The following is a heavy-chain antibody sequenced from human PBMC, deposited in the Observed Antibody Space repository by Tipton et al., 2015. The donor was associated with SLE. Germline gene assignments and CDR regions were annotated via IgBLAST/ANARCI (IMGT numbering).Heavy chain of an antibody. CDR2: IYYSGST. V-gene: IGHV4-39*07. D-gene: IGHD5-24*01. CDR1: GDSISSSYYY. J-gene: IGHJ4*01. CDR3: ARDTIGDGKTFDY. Sequence: TLSLTCTVSGDSISSSYYYWGWIRQPPGKGLEWIGHIYYSGSTNYNPSLKSRVTISVDTSNNQFSLKMTSVTAADTALYYCARDTIGDGKTFDYWGHGILVTVSS.